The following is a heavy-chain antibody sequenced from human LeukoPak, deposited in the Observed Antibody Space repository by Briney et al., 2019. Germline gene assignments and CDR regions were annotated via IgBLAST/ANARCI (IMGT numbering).Heavy chain of an antibody. CDR3: ARGGTYFDY. V-gene: IGHV1-2*04. CDR2: INPNSGGT. Sequence: ASVKVSCKASGYTFIGDYIHWVRQAPGQGLEWMGWINPNSGGTHYAQKFQGWVTMTRDTSISTAYMEPSRLRSDDTAVYYCARGGTYFDYWGQGTLVTVSS. CDR1: GYTFIGDY. J-gene: IGHJ4*02. D-gene: IGHD1-26*01.